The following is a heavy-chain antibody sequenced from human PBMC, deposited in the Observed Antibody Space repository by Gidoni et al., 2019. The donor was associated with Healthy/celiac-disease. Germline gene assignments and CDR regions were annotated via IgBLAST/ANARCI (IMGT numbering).Heavy chain of an antibody. CDR3: ARGGWALDC. V-gene: IGHV3-48*03. Sequence: EVQLVESGGGLVQPGGSLRLSCAASGFTFSSYEINWVRQAPGKGMEWVSYISSSGSAMYYADSVKGRFTISRDNAKSSLYLQMNSLRAEDTAVYDCARGGWALDCWGQGTLVTVSS. CDR2: ISSSGSAM. CDR1: GFTFSSYE. J-gene: IGHJ4*02. D-gene: IGHD6-19*01.